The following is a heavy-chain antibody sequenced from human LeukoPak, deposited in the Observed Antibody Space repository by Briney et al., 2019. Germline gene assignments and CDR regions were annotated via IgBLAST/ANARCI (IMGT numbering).Heavy chain of an antibody. D-gene: IGHD3-22*01. CDR3: ARDGLYDSSGYYMGS. Sequence: SETLSLTCTVSGGAISSYYWSWIRQPPGKGLEWIGYIYYSGGTKYNPSLMSRVTISVDRAQNQFSLSLSSVTAADTAVYYCARDGLYDSSGYYMGSWGQGTLVIVSS. CDR2: IYYSGGT. CDR1: GGAISSYY. J-gene: IGHJ5*02. V-gene: IGHV4-59*01.